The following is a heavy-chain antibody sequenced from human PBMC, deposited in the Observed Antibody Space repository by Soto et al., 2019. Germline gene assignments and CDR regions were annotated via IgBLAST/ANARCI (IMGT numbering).Heavy chain of an antibody. CDR1: GFTFSSYG. J-gene: IGHJ6*03. V-gene: IGHV3-30*18. Sequence: PGGSLRLSCAASGFTFSSYGMHWVRQAPGKGLEWVAVISYDGSNKYYADSVKGRFTISRDNSKNTLYLQMNSLRAEDTAVYYCAKDYGDYSYYYYYYMDVWGKGTTVTVSS. CDR3: AKDYGDYSYYYYYYMDV. D-gene: IGHD4-17*01. CDR2: ISYDGSNK.